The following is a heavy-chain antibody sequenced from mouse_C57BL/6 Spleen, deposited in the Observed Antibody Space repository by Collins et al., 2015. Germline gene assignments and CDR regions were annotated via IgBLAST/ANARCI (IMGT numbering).Heavy chain of an antibody. CDR3: AREGITTVVADY. CDR1: GYTFTSYW. CDR2: IYPGDGDT. V-gene: IGHV1-87*01. D-gene: IGHD1-1*01. J-gene: IGHJ2*01. Sequence: QVQLQQSGAELARPGASVKLSCKASGYTFTSYWMQWVKQRPGQGLEWIGAIYPGDGDTRYTQKFKGKATLTADKSSSTAYMQLSSLASEDSAVYYCAREGITTVVADYWGQGTTLTVSS.